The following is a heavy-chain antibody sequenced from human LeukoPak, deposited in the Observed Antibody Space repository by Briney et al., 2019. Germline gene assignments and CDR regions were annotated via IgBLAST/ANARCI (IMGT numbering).Heavy chain of an antibody. CDR3: ARDLERAAI. V-gene: IGHV3-48*01. CDR1: GFTFCSYS. Sequence: GGSLRLSCAASGFTFCSYSMNWVREAPGKGVEWVSYISSSSSTIYYADSVKGRFTISRDNAKNSLYLQMNSLRAEDTAVYYCARDLERAAIWGQGTMVTVSS. CDR2: ISSSSSTI. J-gene: IGHJ3*02. D-gene: IGHD6-13*01.